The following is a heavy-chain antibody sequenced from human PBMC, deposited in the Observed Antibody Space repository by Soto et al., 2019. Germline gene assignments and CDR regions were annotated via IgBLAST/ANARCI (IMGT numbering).Heavy chain of an antibody. CDR1: GYTFTSYG. CDR2: ISAYNGNT. V-gene: IGHV1-18*01. J-gene: IGHJ4*02. CDR3: ARVTELDRQLVYFDF. D-gene: IGHD1-1*01. Sequence: ASVKVSCKASGYTFTSYGISWVRQAPGQGLEWMGWISAYNGNTNYAQKLQGRVTMTTDTSTSTAYMELRSLRSDDTAVYYCARVTELDRQLVYFDFWGQGTLVTVSS.